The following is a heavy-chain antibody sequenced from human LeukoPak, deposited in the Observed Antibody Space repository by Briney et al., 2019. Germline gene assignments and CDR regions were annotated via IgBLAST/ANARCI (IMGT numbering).Heavy chain of an antibody. CDR2: ILTIFDTA. J-gene: IGHJ4*02. D-gene: IGHD3-22*01. CDR1: VGIVSRYA. Sequence: ASVKVSRKVSVGIVSRYAIIWVGQAPARALEWVGGILTIFDTARYAEKFQSRVTINAYASTSTAYMELNSLRSDDTAVYNCARGTHDSSGYYYSPDYWGQGTLVTVSS. V-gene: IGHV1-69*13. CDR3: ARGTHDSSGYYYSPDY.